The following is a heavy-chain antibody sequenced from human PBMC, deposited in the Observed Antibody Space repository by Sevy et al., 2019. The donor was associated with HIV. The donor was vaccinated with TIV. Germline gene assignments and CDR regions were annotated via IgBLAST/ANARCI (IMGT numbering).Heavy chain of an antibody. V-gene: IGHV3-23*01. J-gene: IGHJ4*02. D-gene: IGHD1-1*01. CDR1: GFTFNKFA. Sequence: GGSLRLSCAASGFTFNKFAMSWVRQAPGKGLKWVSAISRKSLGTYYADPVKGRFSISRDDSKNMLYLQMSSLRGDDTAVYYCAKEGNNSPDKFDSWGQRTLVTVSS. CDR3: AKEGNNSPDKFDS. CDR2: ISRKSLGT.